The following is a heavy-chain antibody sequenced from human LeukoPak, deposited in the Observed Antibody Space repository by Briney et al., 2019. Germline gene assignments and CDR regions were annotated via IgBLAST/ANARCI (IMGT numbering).Heavy chain of an antibody. CDR3: ARYNGSSLYDY. Sequence: GGSLRLSCAASGFTVSSNYMSWVRQAPGKGLEWVSVIYSGGSTYYADSVKGRFTISRDNSKNTLYLQMNSLRAEDTAVYYCARYNGSSLYDYWGQGTLVTVSS. V-gene: IGHV3-53*01. CDR2: IYSGGST. CDR1: GFTVSSNY. J-gene: IGHJ4*02. D-gene: IGHD1-26*01.